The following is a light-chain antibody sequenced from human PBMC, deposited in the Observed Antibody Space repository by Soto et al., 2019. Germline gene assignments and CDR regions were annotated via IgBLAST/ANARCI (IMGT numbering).Light chain of an antibody. CDR3: QQSYTTPVYS. CDR2: DTS. CDR1: QGIGDT. V-gene: IGKV3-15*01. J-gene: IGKJ2*01. Sequence: EIVMAQSPATLSVSPGEGATLSCRASQGIGDTLAWYQQKPGQTPRLLIYDTSIRATGVPARFSGSRSGAEFTLTISSLQSEDFATYFCQQSYTTPVYSFGQGTKLEIK.